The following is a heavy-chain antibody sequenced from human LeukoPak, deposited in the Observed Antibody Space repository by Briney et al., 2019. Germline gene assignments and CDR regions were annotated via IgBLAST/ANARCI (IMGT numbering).Heavy chain of an antibody. Sequence: GGSLRLSCAASGFTFSSYWMSWVRQAPGKGLEWVANIKQGGSEKYYVDSGKGRFTISRDNAKNSLYLQMNSLRAEATAVYYCARPSSGWLGDDAFDIWGQGTMVTVSS. D-gene: IGHD6-19*01. CDR2: IKQGGSEK. J-gene: IGHJ3*02. V-gene: IGHV3-7*05. CDR3: ARPSSGWLGDDAFDI. CDR1: GFTFSSYW.